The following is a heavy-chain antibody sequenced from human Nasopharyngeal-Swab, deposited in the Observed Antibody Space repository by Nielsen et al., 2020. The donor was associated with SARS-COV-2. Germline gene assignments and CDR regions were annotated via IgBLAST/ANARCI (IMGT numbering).Heavy chain of an antibody. J-gene: IGHJ6*04. Sequence: SETLSLTCAVYGGSFSGYYWGWIRQPPGKGLEWIGEINHSGSTNYNPSLKSRVTISVDTSKNQFSLKLSSVTAADTAVYYCASPQYSSSYHEGVWGKGTTVTVSS. CDR1: GGSFSGYY. D-gene: IGHD6-13*01. CDR2: INHSGST. V-gene: IGHV4-34*01. CDR3: ASPQYSSSYHEGV.